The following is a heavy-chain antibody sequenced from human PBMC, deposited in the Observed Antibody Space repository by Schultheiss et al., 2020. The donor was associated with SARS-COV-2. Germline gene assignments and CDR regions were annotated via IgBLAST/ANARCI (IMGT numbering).Heavy chain of an antibody. CDR2: ISSNGGST. D-gene: IGHD3-22*01. V-gene: IGHV3-64*01. Sequence: GGSLRLSCAASGFTVSSNYMSWVRQAPGKGLEYVSAISSNGGSTYYANSVKGRFTISRDNSKNTLYLQMGSLRAEDMAVYYCARVRDYDSSGYYFTRADAFDIWGQGTMVTVSS. CDR3: ARVRDYDSSGYYFTRADAFDI. CDR1: GFTVSSNY. J-gene: IGHJ3*02.